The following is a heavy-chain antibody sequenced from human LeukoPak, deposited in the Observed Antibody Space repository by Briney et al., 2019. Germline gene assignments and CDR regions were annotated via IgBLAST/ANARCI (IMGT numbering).Heavy chain of an antibody. CDR1: GFTFSSYS. Sequence: PGGSLRLSCAASGFTFSSYSMNWVRQAPGKGLEWVSSISSSSSYIYYADSVKGRFTISRDNAKNSLYLQMNSLRAEDTAVYYCARGVEMATMRGYYYYMDVWGKGTTVTVSS. J-gene: IGHJ6*03. CDR3: ARGVEMATMRGYYYYMDV. CDR2: ISSSSSYI. D-gene: IGHD5-24*01. V-gene: IGHV3-21*01.